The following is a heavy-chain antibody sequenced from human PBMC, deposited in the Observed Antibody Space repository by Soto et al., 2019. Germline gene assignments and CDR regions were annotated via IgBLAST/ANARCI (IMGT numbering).Heavy chain of an antibody. D-gene: IGHD3-16*02. CDR1: GFTFNSYA. V-gene: IGHV3-23*01. CDR3: SIPTGNSIVYYYGMDV. J-gene: IGHJ6*02. CDR2: ISGSGGST. Sequence: GGSLRLSCAACGFTFNSYAMSGVRQAPGKGLEWVSAISGSGGSTYYADSVKGRFTISRDNSKNTLYLQMNSLRAEDTAVYYSSIPTGNSIVYYYGMDVWGQGTTVTVSS.